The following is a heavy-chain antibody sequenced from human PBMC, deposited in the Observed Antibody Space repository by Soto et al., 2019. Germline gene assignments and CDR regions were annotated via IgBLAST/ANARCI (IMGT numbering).Heavy chain of an antibody. CDR2: IRSKAYGGTT. Sequence: PGGSLRLSCTASGFTFGDYAMSWFRQAPGKGLEWVGFIRSKAYGGTTEYAASVKGRFTISRDDSKSIAYLQMNSLKTEDTAVYYCTREYDSSGLYYFDYWGQGTLVTVSS. CDR1: GFTFGDYA. CDR3: TREYDSSGLYYFDY. V-gene: IGHV3-49*03. D-gene: IGHD3-22*01. J-gene: IGHJ4*02.